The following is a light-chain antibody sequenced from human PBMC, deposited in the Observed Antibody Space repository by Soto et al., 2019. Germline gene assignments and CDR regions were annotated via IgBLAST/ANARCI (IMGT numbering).Light chain of an antibody. CDR2: DAS. CDR3: QQYENLPT. CDR1: QNINNY. J-gene: IGKJ5*01. Sequence: QMTKSPSSLSTSVRDRVTITCQASQNINNYLNWYQQKPGRAPKLLIYDASNLEAGVPSRFRGSGSGTDFTFTISRLQPEDIATYYCQQYENLPTFGQGTRLEI. V-gene: IGKV1-33*01.